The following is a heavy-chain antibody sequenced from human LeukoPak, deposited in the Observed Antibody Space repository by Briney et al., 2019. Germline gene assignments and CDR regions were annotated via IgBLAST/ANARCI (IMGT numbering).Heavy chain of an antibody. J-gene: IGHJ2*01. V-gene: IGHV3-21*01. CDR1: GGSISSSS. CDR2: ITRTSSYI. D-gene: IGHD7-27*01. Sequence: PSETLSLTCTVSGGSISSSSYYWGWIRQPPGKGLEWVSSITRTSSYIYYTDSMKGRFTISRDNAKKSLYLQMNTLRAEDTALYYCARAPSAGDYYPWYFDLWGRGTLVTVSS. CDR3: ARAPSAGDYYPWYFDL.